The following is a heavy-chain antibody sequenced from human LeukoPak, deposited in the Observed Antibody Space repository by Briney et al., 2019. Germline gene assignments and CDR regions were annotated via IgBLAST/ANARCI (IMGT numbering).Heavy chain of an antibody. V-gene: IGHV3-23*01. J-gene: IGHJ4*02. CDR1: GFTFSSYA. Sequence: RGSLGLSCAASGFTFSSYAMSWVRQAPGKGLEWVSAISGSGGSTYYADSVKGRFTISRDNSKNTLYLQMNSLRAGDTAVYDCAKDRFGYSSGEIDYWGQGTLVTVSS. D-gene: IGHD6-19*01. CDR3: AKDRFGYSSGEIDY. CDR2: ISGSGGST.